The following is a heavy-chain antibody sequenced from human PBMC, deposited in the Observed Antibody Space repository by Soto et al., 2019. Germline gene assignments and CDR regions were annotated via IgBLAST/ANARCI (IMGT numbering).Heavy chain of an antibody. CDR1: GFTFNSLS. CDR2: ISHDGRVT. CDR3: AREPYGDSQYFDY. V-gene: IGHV3-30*04. Sequence: QVQLVESGGGMVQPGTSLRLSCAASGFTFNSLSLHWVRQRPDKGLEWVAVISHDGRVTFYADFVKGRFTVSRDNSKNPIDLQVNSLRAEDTAVYYCAREPYGDSQYFDYWGQGTLVTVSS. J-gene: IGHJ4*02. D-gene: IGHD2-21*02.